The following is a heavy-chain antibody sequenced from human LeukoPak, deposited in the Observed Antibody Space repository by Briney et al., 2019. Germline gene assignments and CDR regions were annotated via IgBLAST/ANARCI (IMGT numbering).Heavy chain of an antibody. V-gene: IGHV5-51*01. CDR2: IYPGDSDT. J-gene: IGHJ5*02. Sequence: GESLKISCKGSGYSFTSYWIGWVRQMPGKGLEWMGIIYPGDSDTRYSPSFQGQVTISADKSISTAYLQWSSLKASDTAMYYCGRIVPPQIAAKENWFAPWGKEPLVPVSS. CDR3: GRIVPPQIAAKENWFAP. D-gene: IGHD6-13*01. CDR1: GYSFTSYW.